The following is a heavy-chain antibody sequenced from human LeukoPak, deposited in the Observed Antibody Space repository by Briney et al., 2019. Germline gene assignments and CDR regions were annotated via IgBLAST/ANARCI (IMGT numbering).Heavy chain of an antibody. CDR3: AKGYGSSTSYGNWFDP. Sequence: GRPLRLSCRASGFTFSTYAMHWVRQTPDKGLDWVAFISSGGTSENYADSVKGRFTISRDNSKNTLYLRMNNLTPEDTAVYYCAKGYGSSTSYGNWFDPWGQGTLVTVSS. D-gene: IGHD2-2*01. CDR1: GFTFSTYA. CDR2: ISSGGTSE. V-gene: IGHV3-30*18. J-gene: IGHJ5*02.